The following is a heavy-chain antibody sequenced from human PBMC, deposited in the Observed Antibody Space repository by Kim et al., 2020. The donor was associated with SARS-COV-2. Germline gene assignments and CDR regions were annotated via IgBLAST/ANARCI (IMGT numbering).Heavy chain of an antibody. J-gene: IGHJ4*02. D-gene: IGHD1-26*01. CDR2: IYSGGST. CDR3: ARASGSYDDFDY. CDR1: GFTVSSNY. V-gene: IGHV3-53*01. Sequence: GGSLRLSCAASGFTVSSNYMTWVRQAPGKGLEWVSVIYSGGSTSYADSVKGRYTISRDNSKNTLYLQMNRLRAEDTAVYYCARASGSYDDFDYWGQGTLVTVSS.